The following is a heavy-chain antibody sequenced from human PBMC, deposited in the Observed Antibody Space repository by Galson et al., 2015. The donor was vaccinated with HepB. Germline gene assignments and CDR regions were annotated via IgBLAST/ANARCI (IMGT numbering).Heavy chain of an antibody. CDR2: IYYSGST. CDR3: ARHLITENVDTAMVTVPAWFDP. CDR1: GGSISSSSYY. V-gene: IGHV4-39*01. Sequence: TLSLTCTVSGGSISSSSYYWGWIRQPPGKGLEWIGSIYYSGSTYYNPSLKSRVTISVDTSKNQFSLKLSSVTAADTAVYYCARHLITENVDTAMVTVPAWFDPWGQGTLVTVSS. J-gene: IGHJ5*02. D-gene: IGHD5-18*01.